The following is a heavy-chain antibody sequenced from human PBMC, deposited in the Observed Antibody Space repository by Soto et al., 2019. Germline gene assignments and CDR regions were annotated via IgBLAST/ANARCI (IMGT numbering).Heavy chain of an antibody. CDR2: VYHTGNA. V-gene: IGHV4-30-2*01. Sequence: TLSLPCTVSGGSLTTAGYSWSWIRQPPGKALEWIGDVYHTGNAYPKPSLKSRVTISLDRSKNQFALKMTSVTAEDTALYYCASRPFYYYGLDVWGQGITVTAS. CDR3: ASRPFYYYGLDV. J-gene: IGHJ6*02. CDR1: GGSLTTAGYS.